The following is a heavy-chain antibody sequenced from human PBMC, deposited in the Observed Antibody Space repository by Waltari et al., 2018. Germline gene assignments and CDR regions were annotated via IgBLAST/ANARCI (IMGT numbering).Heavy chain of an antibody. Sequence: QVQLVEYGGGVVQPGKSLRLSCAASGFTFSRFATHRVRPAPGKGLEWAAITSDDGTNNYYKYSVKGLFNISRDNSKNTLYLQINALGHEDTAVYFCARDPATKWGVFYFDHWGQGTLVTVSS. CDR2: TSDDGTNN. V-gene: IGHV3-30*10. D-gene: IGHD7-27*01. J-gene: IGHJ4*02. CDR1: GFTFSRFA. CDR3: ARDPATKWGVFYFDH.